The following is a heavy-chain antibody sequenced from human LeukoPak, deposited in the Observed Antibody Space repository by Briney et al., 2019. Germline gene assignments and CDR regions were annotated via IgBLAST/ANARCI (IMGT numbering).Heavy chain of an antibody. D-gene: IGHD6-19*01. J-gene: IGHJ5*02. CDR1: GFTFSNLA. CDR2: VSSDGINT. Sequence: GGSLRLSCSASGFTFSNLAMSWVRQAPGKGLEWVSAVSSDGINTYYTDSLKGRFTISRDNSKNTVFLQMNSLRAEDTAVYYCAKDGCSSGTNWFDPWGQGTLVTVSS. CDR3: AKDGCSSGTNWFDP. V-gene: IGHV3-23*01.